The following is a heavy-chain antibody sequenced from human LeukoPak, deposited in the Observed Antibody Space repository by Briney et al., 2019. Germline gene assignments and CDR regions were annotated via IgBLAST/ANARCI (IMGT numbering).Heavy chain of an antibody. D-gene: IGHD3-3*02. J-gene: IGHJ4*02. V-gene: IGHV3-30*03. CDR3: ASFSEGY. CDR1: GFTFSSYG. Sequence: PGGSLRLSCAASGFTFSSYGMHWVRQAPGKGLEWVAVISYDGSNKYYADSVKGRFTISRDNSKNTLYLQMNSLRAEDTAVYYCASFSEGYWGQGTLVTVSS. CDR2: ISYDGSNK.